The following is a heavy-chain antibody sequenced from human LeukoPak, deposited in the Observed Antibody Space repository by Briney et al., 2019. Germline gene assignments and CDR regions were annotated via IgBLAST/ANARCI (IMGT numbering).Heavy chain of an antibody. CDR1: GGSISSYY. CDR2: IYYSGST. V-gene: IGHV4-59*12. D-gene: IGHD3-22*01. J-gene: IGHJ1*01. CDR3: ARGPIAYDSSGYYYRYFQH. Sequence: SETLSLTYTVSGGSISSYYWSWIRQPPGKGLEWIGYIYYSGSTNYNPSLKSRVTISVDTSKNQFSLKLSSVTAADTAVYYCARGPIAYDSSGYYYRYFQHWGQGTLVTVSS.